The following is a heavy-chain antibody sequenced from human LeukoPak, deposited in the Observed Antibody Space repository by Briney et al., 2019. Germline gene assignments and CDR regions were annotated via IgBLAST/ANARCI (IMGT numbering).Heavy chain of an antibody. CDR3: AAQGGGAVGATLDYYYYMDV. CDR2: IIPIFGTA. Sequence: SVKVSCKASGGTCSSYAISWVRQAPGQGLEWMGGIIPIFGTANYAQKFQGRVTITADESTSTAYMELSSLRSEDTAVYYCAAQGGGAVGATLDYYYYMDVWGKGTTVTVSS. CDR1: GGTCSSYA. J-gene: IGHJ6*03. V-gene: IGHV1-69*13. D-gene: IGHD1-26*01.